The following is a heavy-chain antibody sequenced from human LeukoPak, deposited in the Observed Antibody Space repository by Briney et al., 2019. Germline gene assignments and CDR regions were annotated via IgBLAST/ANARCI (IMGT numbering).Heavy chain of an antibody. Sequence: SXRXSCXAXGFTFXSYAMSWVRQAPGKGLEWVSAISGSGGSTYYADSVKGRFTISRDNSKNTLYLQMNSLRAEDTAVYYCAKSLDYYDRIDYWGQGTLVTVSS. D-gene: IGHD3-22*01. CDR1: GFTFXSYA. CDR2: ISGSGGST. V-gene: IGHV3-23*01. CDR3: AKSLDYYDRIDY. J-gene: IGHJ4*02.